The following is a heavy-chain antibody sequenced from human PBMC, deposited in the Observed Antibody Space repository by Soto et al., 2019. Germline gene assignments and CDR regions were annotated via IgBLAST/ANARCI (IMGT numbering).Heavy chain of an antibody. V-gene: IGHV4-59*01. J-gene: IGHJ6*03. D-gene: IGHD3-9*01. Sequence: SETLSLTCTVSGGSISSYYWSWIRQPPGKGLEWIGYIYYSGSTNYNPSLKSRVTISVDTSKNQFSLKLSSVTAADTAVYYCARVSSYDILTGSLPDYYYMDVWGKGTTVTVSS. CDR1: GGSISSYY. CDR3: ARVSSYDILTGSLPDYYYMDV. CDR2: IYYSGST.